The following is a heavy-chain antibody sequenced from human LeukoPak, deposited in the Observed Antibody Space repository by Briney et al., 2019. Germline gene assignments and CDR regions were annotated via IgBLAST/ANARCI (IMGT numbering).Heavy chain of an antibody. CDR1: GFTFSSYG. Sequence: GGSLRLSCAASGFTFSSYGMHWVRQVPGKGLEWVAVITYDGSNKYYADSVKGRFTISRDNSKNTLYLQMNSLRAEDTAVYFCAKDKGYSYGYRIFDYWGQGTLVTVSS. V-gene: IGHV3-30*18. J-gene: IGHJ4*02. CDR3: AKDKGYSYGYRIFDY. CDR2: ITYDGSNK. D-gene: IGHD5-18*01.